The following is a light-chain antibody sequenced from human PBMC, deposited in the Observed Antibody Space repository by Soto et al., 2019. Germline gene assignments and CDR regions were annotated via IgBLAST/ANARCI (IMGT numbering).Light chain of an antibody. Sequence: DIQMTQSPSSLSASVGDRVTITCRASQAISNYLAWYQQKPGKVPKLLIYAASTLQSGVPSRFSGSGSGTDFPLTISSLQPEDVATYYCQKYNRAPMTFGQGTKVEIK. CDR3: QKYNRAPMT. J-gene: IGKJ1*01. V-gene: IGKV1-27*01. CDR1: QAISNY. CDR2: AAS.